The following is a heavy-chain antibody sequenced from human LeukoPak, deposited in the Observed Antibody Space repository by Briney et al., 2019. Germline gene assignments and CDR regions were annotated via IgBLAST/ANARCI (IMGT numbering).Heavy chain of an antibody. CDR1: GGSINKYF. V-gene: IGHV4-4*07. Sequence: NPSETLSLTCTVSGGSINKYFWNWIRQPAGKGLEWIGRISVSGTTNYNPSLKSRITMTVNTSKNQFSLKLRSVTAADTAVYYCARGSYIPAMGSQPSGFDPWGQGTLVTVSS. CDR3: ARGSYIPAMGSQPSGFDP. J-gene: IGHJ5*02. D-gene: IGHD1-26*01. CDR2: ISVSGTT.